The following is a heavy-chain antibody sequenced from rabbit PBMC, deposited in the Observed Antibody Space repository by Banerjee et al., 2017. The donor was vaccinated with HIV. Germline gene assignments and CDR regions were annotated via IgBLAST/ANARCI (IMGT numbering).Heavy chain of an antibody. J-gene: IGHJ4*01. V-gene: IGHV1S45*01. CDR2: INAGSSGST. CDR3: ARDLAGVIGWNFNL. D-gene: IGHD4-1*01. CDR1: GFSFSNNYV. Sequence: QEQLEESGGDLVKPEGSLTLTCKASGFSFSNNYVMCWVRQAPGKGLEWIACINAGSSGSTYYASWAKGRFTISKSSSATVTLQMTSLTAADTASYFCARDLAGVIGWNFNLWGQGTLVTVS.